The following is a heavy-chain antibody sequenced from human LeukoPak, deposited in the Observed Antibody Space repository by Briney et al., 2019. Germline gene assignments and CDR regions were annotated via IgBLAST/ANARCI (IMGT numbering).Heavy chain of an antibody. CDR2: IYSGGST. V-gene: IGHV3-66*01. CDR3: ARMYYYGSGSYLTDYYYYMDV. CDR1: GFTFSTFA. Sequence: GGSLRLSCEASGFTFSTFAMIWVRQPPGKGLEWVSVIYSGGSTYYADSVKGRFTISRDNSKNTLYLQMNSLRAEDTAVYYCARMYYYGSGSYLTDYYYYMDVWGKGTTVTISS. D-gene: IGHD3-10*01. J-gene: IGHJ6*03.